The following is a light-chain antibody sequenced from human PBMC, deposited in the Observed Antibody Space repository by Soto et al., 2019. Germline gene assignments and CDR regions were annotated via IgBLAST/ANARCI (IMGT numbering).Light chain of an antibody. J-gene: IGLJ2*01. CDR2: EVY. Sequence: QSALTQPASVSGSPGQSITISCTGTSSDIGYSQYVSWYQQHPGKAPKLIIFEVYNRPSGTSDRFSGSKSGNTASLTISGLQAEEEAYYYCTSYTSSTTLQFGGGTKVTVL. CDR3: TSYTSSTTLQ. V-gene: IGLV2-14*01. CDR1: SSDIGYSQY.